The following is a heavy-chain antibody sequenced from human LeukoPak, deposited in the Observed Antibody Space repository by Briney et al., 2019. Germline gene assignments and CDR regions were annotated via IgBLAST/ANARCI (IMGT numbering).Heavy chain of an antibody. D-gene: IGHD6-6*01. Sequence: GGSLRLSCAASGFTFSRSSMSWVRQAPGKGLEWGSSISTTSYIYYADSVKGRFTISRDNTKNSLYLQMNSLRAEDTAVYYCARVSSSGVYFFDYWGQGALITVSS. CDR2: ISTTSYI. J-gene: IGHJ4*02. CDR1: GFTFSRSS. CDR3: ARVSSSGVYFFDY. V-gene: IGHV3-21*01.